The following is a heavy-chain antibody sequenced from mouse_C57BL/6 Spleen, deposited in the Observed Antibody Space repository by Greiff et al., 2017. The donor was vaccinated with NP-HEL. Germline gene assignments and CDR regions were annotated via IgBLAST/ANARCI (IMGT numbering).Heavy chain of an antibody. V-gene: IGHV10-1*01. CDR3: VRHHLGHFDY. J-gene: IGHJ2*01. D-gene: IGHD3-3*01. CDR1: GFSFNTYA. CDR2: IRSKSNNYAT. Sequence: EVKLMESGGGLVQPKGSLKLSCAASGFSFNTYAMNWVRQAPGKGLEWVARIRSKSNNYATYYADSVKDRFTISRDDSESMLYLQMNNLKTEDTAMYYCVRHHLGHFDYWGQGTTLTVSS.